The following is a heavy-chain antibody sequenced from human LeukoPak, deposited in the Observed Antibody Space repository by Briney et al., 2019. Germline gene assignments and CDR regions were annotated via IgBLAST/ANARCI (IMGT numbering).Heavy chain of an antibody. CDR1: GFTFSSYS. D-gene: IGHD3-10*01. CDR2: ISSSTTNI. CDR3: ASHGSGSYYRYFDP. V-gene: IGHV3-21*01. Sequence: PGGSLRLSCAASGFTFSSYSMNWVRQAPGKGLEWVSSISSSTTNIYYADSVKGRFTISRDNAKNSLYLQMNSLRAEDTAVYYCASHGSGSYYRYFDPWGQGTLVTVSS. J-gene: IGHJ5*02.